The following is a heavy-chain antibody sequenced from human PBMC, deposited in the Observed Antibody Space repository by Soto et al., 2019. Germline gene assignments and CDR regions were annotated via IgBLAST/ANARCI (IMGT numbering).Heavy chain of an antibody. CDR3: ARENNYGSGSYHGSGYYYDYYGMDV. CDR1: GGSISSYY. Sequence: QVQLQESGPGLVKPSETLSLTCTVSGGSISSYYWSWIRQHAGKGLEWIGRIYTSGSTNYNPSLKCRVTMSVDTSKNQCSRKLSSVAAADTAVDYCARENNYGSGSYHGSGYYYDYYGMDVWGQGTTVTVSS. CDR2: IYTSGST. J-gene: IGHJ6*02. V-gene: IGHV4-4*07. D-gene: IGHD3-10*01.